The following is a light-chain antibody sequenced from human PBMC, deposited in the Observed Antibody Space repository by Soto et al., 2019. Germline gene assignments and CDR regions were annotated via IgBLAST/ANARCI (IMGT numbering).Light chain of an antibody. CDR2: DAS. Sequence: DIHMTQSPSTLTASVGDRVTITCRASQSISSWLAWYQQKPGKAPKLLIYDASSLESGVPSRFSGSGSGIEFTLTISSLQPDDFATYYCQQYNSYSGTFGQGTKVDIK. CDR1: QSISSW. V-gene: IGKV1-5*01. CDR3: QQYNSYSGT. J-gene: IGKJ1*01.